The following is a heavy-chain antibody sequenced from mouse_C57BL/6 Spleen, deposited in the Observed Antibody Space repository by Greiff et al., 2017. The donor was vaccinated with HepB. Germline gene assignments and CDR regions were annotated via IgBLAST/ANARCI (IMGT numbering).Heavy chain of an antibody. J-gene: IGHJ4*01. CDR3: ARRESTMTYYYAMDY. Sequence: VQLKESGPGLVQPSQSLSITCTVSGFSLTSYGVHWVRQSPGKGLEWLGVIWSGGSTDYNAAFISRLSISKDNSKSQVFFKMNSLQADDTAIYYCARRESTMTYYYAMDYWGQGTSVTVSS. V-gene: IGHV2-2*01. CDR2: IWSGGST. CDR1: GFSLTSYG. D-gene: IGHD2-4*01.